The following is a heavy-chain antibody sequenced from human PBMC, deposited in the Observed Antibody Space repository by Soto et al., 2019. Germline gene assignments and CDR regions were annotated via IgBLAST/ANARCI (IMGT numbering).Heavy chain of an antibody. CDR3: ARGQGESLQVFDY. V-gene: IGHV4-34*01. J-gene: IGHJ4*02. D-gene: IGHD4-4*01. Sequence: QVQLQQWGAGLLKPSETLSLTCAVYGGSFSGYYWSWIRQPPGKGLEWIGEINHSGSTNYNPSLKSRVTISVDTSKNQFSLKLSSVTAADTAVYYCARGQGESLQVFDYWGQGTLVTVSS. CDR1: GGSFSGYY. CDR2: INHSGST.